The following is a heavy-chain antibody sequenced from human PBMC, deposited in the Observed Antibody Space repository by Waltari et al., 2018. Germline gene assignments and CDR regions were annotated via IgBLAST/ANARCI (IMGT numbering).Heavy chain of an antibody. V-gene: IGHV4-39*01. CDR3: ARRYYDSSGYSDYYYYGMDV. Sequence: QLQLQESGPGLVKPSETLSLTCTVSGGSISSSSYYWGWIRQPPGKGLEWIGSIYYSGSTYYNPSLKSRVTRSVDTSKNQFSLKLSSVTAADTAVYYCARRYYDSSGYSDYYYYGMDVWGQGTTVTVSS. CDR2: IYYSGST. J-gene: IGHJ6*02. D-gene: IGHD3-22*01. CDR1: GGSISSSSYY.